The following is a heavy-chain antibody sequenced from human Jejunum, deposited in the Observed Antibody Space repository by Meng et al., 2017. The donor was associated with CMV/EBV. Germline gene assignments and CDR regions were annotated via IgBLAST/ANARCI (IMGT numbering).Heavy chain of an antibody. J-gene: IGHJ4*02. Sequence: SGFTFSTDGMHWVRQAPGKGLEWVAVIWYDGSNKYYADSVKGRFTISRDNSKSTLYLQMNSLRAEDTAVYYCAKGHTTSWYSFDYWGQGTLVTVSS. V-gene: IGHV3-33*06. CDR2: IWYDGSNK. CDR1: GFTFSTDG. CDR3: AKGHTTSWYSFDY. D-gene: IGHD6-13*01.